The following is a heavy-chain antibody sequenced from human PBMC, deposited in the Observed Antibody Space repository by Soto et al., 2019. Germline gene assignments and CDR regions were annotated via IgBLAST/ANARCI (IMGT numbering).Heavy chain of an antibody. CDR1: GFTFSSYA. CDR2: ISYDGSNK. CDR3: ARGTIFGVVKTNRADY. Sequence: GGSLRLSCAASGFTFSSYAMHWVRQAPGKGLEWVAVISYDGSNKYYADSVKGRFTISRDNSKNTLYLQMNSLRAEDTAVYYCARGTIFGVVKTNRADYWGQGTLVTVSS. J-gene: IGHJ4*02. V-gene: IGHV3-30-3*01. D-gene: IGHD3-3*01.